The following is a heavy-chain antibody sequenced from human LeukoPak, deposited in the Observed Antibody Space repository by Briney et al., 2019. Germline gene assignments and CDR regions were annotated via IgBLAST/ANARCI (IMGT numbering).Heavy chain of an antibody. Sequence: RAGGSLRLSCAAPGFTFSSYGMHWVRQAPGKGLEWVAVISYDGSNKYYADSVKGRFTISRDNSKNTLYLQMNSLRAEDTAVYYCAKLDYYDSSGYRPGDAFDIWGQGTMVTVSS. CDR2: ISYDGSNK. CDR1: GFTFSSYG. J-gene: IGHJ3*02. V-gene: IGHV3-30*18. CDR3: AKLDYYDSSGYRPGDAFDI. D-gene: IGHD3-22*01.